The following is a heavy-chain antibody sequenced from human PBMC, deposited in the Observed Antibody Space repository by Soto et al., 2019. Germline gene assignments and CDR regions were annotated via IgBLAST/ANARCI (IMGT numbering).Heavy chain of an antibody. CDR2: INHSGST. Sequence: SETLSLTCAVYGGSFIGYYWSWIRQPPGKGLEWIGEINHSGSTNYNPSLKSRVTISVDTSKNQFSLKLSSVTAADTAVYYCARTIAAAGPFGYWGQGTLVTVSS. J-gene: IGHJ4*02. D-gene: IGHD6-13*01. CDR1: GGSFIGYY. V-gene: IGHV4-34*01. CDR3: ARTIAAAGPFGY.